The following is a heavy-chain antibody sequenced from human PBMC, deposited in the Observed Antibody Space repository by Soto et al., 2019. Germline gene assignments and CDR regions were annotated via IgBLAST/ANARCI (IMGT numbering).Heavy chain of an antibody. CDR2: IYYSGST. CDR3: AREANYPYGMDV. Sequence: PSETLSLTCPVSGGSISSYYWSWIRQPPGKGLEWIGYIYYSGSTNYNPSLKSRVTISVDTSKNQFSLKLSSVTAADTAVYYCAREANYPYGMDVWGQGTTVTVSS. J-gene: IGHJ6*02. D-gene: IGHD5-12*01. CDR1: GGSISSYY. V-gene: IGHV4-59*01.